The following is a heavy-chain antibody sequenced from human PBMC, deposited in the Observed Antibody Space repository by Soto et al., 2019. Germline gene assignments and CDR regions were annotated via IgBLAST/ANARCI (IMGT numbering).Heavy chain of an antibody. D-gene: IGHD6-19*01. V-gene: IGHV5-51*01. CDR2: IYPGDSDT. Sequence: EVQLVQSGAEVKKPGESLKISCKGSGYSFTSYWIGWVRQMPGKGLEWMGIIYPGDSDTRYSPSFQGQVTISADKSISTAYLQWSSLKASDPAMYYCARAASGSGWLKYNFDYWGQGTLVTVSS. J-gene: IGHJ4*02. CDR3: ARAASGSGWLKYNFDY. CDR1: GYSFTSYW.